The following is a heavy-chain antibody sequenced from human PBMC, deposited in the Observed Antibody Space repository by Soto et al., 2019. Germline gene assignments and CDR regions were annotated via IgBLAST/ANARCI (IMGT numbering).Heavy chain of an antibody. CDR2: IYPSDSQT. J-gene: IGHJ5*02. CDR1: GYSFSSWW. CDR3: ARHGFYGDYSSNYFDP. Sequence: GESLKISCKGSGYSFSSWWIAWVRQMPGKGLEYMGIIYPSDSQTRYSPSFQGQVTISADKSISTAYLQWSSLKASDTAIYYCARHGFYGDYSSNYFDPWGQGTLVTVSS. V-gene: IGHV5-51*01. D-gene: IGHD4-17*01.